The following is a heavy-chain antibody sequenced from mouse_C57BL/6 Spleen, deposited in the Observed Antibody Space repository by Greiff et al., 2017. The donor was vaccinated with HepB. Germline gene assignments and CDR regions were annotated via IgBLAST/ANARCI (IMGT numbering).Heavy chain of an antibody. D-gene: IGHD1-1*01. CDR2: IWSGGST. CDR1: GFSLTSYG. J-gene: IGHJ2*01. V-gene: IGHV2-2*01. Sequence: VKLMESGPGLVQPSQSLSITCTVSGFSLTSYGVHWVRQSPGKGLEWLGVIWSGGSTDYNAAFISRLSISKDNSKSQVFFKMNSLQADDTAIYYCARNGGNYYGSRGHFDYWGQGTTLTVSS. CDR3: ARNGGNYYGSRGHFDY.